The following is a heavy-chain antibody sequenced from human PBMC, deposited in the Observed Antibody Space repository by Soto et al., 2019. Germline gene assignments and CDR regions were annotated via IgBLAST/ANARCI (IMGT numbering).Heavy chain of an antibody. CDR3: ARDGLYGSGKLDP. Sequence: HPGGSLRLSCAASGFTFSSYAMHWVRQAPGKGLEWVAVISYDGSNKYYADSVKGRFTISRDNSKNTLYLQMNSLRAEDTAVYYCARDGLYGSGKLDPWGQGTLVTVSS. D-gene: IGHD3-10*01. CDR2: ISYDGSNK. V-gene: IGHV3-30-3*01. J-gene: IGHJ5*02. CDR1: GFTFSSYA.